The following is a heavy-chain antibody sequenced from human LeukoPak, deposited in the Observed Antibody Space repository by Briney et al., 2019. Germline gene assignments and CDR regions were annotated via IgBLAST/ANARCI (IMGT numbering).Heavy chain of an antibody. V-gene: IGHV4-39*07. D-gene: IGHD3-22*01. CDR2: IYYSGST. CDR3: ARVSPYHYDSSGYWDFDY. CDR1: GGSISSSSYY. Sequence: TSETLSLTCTVSGGSISSSSYYWGWIRQPPGKGLEWIGSIYYSGSTYYNPSLKSRVTISVDTSKNQFSLKLSSVTAADTAVYYCARVSPYHYDSSGYWDFDYWGQGTLVTVSS. J-gene: IGHJ4*02.